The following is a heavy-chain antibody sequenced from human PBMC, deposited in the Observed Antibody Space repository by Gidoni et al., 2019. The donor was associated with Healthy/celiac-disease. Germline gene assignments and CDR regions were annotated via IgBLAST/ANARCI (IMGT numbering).Heavy chain of an antibody. D-gene: IGHD2-15*01. Sequence: EVQLLESGGGLVQPGGSLRLSCAASGFTFSSYAMSWVRQAPGKGLEWVSAISGSGGSTYYADSVKGRFTISRDNSKNTLYLQMNSLRAEDTAVYYCAKDKIRGIVVVVAAKDYYYGMDVWGQGTTVTVSS. CDR1: GFTFSSYA. J-gene: IGHJ6*02. CDR2: ISGSGGST. V-gene: IGHV3-23*01. CDR3: AKDKIRGIVVVVAAKDYYYGMDV.